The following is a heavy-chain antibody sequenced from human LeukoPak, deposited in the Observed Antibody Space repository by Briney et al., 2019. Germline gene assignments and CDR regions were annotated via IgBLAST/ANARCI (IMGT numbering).Heavy chain of an antibody. V-gene: IGHV3-53*01. CDR3: ANRGSSISLR. CDR2: MYSDGTT. Sequence: GGSLRLSCAASEFTVSSNYMSWVRQAPGKGLEWVSVMYSDGTTYYADSVKGRFTISRDDSKNTLYLQMNSLRAEDTAVYYCANRGSSISLRWGQGTLVTVSS. J-gene: IGHJ4*02. CDR1: EFTVSSNY. D-gene: IGHD6-6*01.